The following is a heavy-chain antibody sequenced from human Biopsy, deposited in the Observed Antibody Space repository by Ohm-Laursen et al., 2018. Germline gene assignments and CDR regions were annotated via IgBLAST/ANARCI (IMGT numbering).Heavy chain of an antibody. CDR1: GYTFTSHD. J-gene: IGHJ4*02. CDR3: ARWETTLGRSLDS. CDR2: MSPNTGNT. V-gene: IGHV1-8*01. Sequence: ASVKVSCKASGYTFTSHDINWVRQATGQGLEWMGWMSPNTGNTVYAQRFQDRVTMTSDTSTGTAYMEWTSLTSDDTAVYFCARWETTLGRSLDSWGQGTLVAVSS. D-gene: IGHD1-26*01.